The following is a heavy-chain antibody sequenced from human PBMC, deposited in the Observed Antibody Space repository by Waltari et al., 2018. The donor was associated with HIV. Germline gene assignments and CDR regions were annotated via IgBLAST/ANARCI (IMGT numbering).Heavy chain of an antibody. D-gene: IGHD6-19*01. CDR3: ARGLRGSGWPTFFDY. V-gene: IGHV4-39*07. Sequence: QLQLQESGPGLVKPSETLSLTCTVSGGSISSSSYYWGWIRQPPGKGLEWIGSIYYSGSTYYNPSLKSRVTISVDTSKNQFSLKLSSVTAADTAVYYCARGLRGSGWPTFFDYWGQGTLVTVSS. J-gene: IGHJ4*02. CDR1: GGSISSSSYY. CDR2: IYYSGST.